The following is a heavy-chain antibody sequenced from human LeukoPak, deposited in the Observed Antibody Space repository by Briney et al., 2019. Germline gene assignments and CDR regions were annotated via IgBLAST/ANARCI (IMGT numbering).Heavy chain of an antibody. V-gene: IGHV4-59*01. CDR1: GGSLSRYY. D-gene: IGHD5-18*01. CDR3: ARGSSGYSYG. Sequence: PSETLSLTCTVSGGSLSRYYLSWIRQPPGKGLEWIGYIYYSGSTNYNPSLKSRVTISIDTSKNQFSLKLTSVTAADTAVYYCARGSSGYSYGWSQGTLVTVSS. CDR2: IYYSGST. J-gene: IGHJ4*02.